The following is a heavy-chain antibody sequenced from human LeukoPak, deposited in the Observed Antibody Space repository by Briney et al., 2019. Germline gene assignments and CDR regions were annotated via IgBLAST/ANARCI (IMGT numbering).Heavy chain of an antibody. Sequence: GGSLRLSCAASGFTVSSNYMSWVRQAPGKGLEWVSVIYSGGSTYYADSVKGRFTISRDNSKNTLYLQMNSLRAEDTAVYYCAGDPYYYDSSGYIGRNGMDVWGQGTTVTVSS. J-gene: IGHJ6*02. CDR3: AGDPYYYDSSGYIGRNGMDV. CDR1: GFTVSSNY. CDR2: IYSGGST. V-gene: IGHV3-53*01. D-gene: IGHD3-22*01.